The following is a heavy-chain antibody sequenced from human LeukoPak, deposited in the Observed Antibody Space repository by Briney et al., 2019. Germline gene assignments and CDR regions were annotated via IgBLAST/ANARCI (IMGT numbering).Heavy chain of an antibody. CDR3: ARLRKGRYFDYFFEY. CDR2: VYYSGRA. J-gene: IGHJ4*02. CDR1: GSSVSTINSY. Sequence: SETLSLTCTVSGSSVSTINSYWGWIRQPPGKGLEWIGNVYYSGRANYSPSLKSRVTMSVDTSKNRFSLKMTSVTAADTAVYICARLRKGRYFDYFFEYWGQGTLVTVSS. V-gene: IGHV4-39*02. D-gene: IGHD3-9*01.